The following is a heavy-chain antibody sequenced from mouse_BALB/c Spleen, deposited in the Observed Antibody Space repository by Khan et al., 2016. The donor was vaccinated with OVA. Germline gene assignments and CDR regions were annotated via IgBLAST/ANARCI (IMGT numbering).Heavy chain of an antibody. D-gene: IGHD2-1*01. CDR3: AGDYGIAY. J-gene: IGHJ3*01. Sequence: EVELVESGGCLVKPGGSLKLSCAASGFTFSNYAMSWVRQSPEKRLEWVASISSGDSTYYPDSVKGRFTISRDNARNILYLQMSSLRSEDTAMYYCAGDYGIAYWGQGTLVTVSA. CDR2: ISSGDST. V-gene: IGHV5-6-5*01. CDR1: GFTFSNYA.